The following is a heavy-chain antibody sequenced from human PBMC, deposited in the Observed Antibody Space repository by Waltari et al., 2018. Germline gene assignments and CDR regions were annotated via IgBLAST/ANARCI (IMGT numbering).Heavy chain of an antibody. J-gene: IGHJ4*02. V-gene: IGHV4-39*01. CDR3: ASRIAARLGFFDY. CDR2: IYYSGST. Sequence: QLQLQESGPGLVKPSETLSLTCTVSGGSISSSRYSWGWIRQPPGKGLEWIGSIYYSGSTYYNPSLKSRVTISVDTSKNQFSLKLSSVTAADTAVYYCASRIAARLGFFDYWGQGTLVTVSS. CDR1: GGSISSSRYS. D-gene: IGHD6-6*01.